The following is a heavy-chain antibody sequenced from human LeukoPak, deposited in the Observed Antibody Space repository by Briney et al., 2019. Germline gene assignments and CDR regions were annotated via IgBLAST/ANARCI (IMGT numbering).Heavy chain of an antibody. V-gene: IGHV3-11*04. CDR1: GFTFSDYY. CDR2: ISSSGSTI. CDR3: ARHDYNNYVIDY. Sequence: GGSLRLSCAASGFTFSDYYMSWIRQSPGKGLEWVSYISSSGSTIYYADSVKGRFTISRDNAKNSLYLQMNSLRAEDTAVYYCARHDYNNYVIDYWGQGTLVTVSS. J-gene: IGHJ4*02. D-gene: IGHD4-11*01.